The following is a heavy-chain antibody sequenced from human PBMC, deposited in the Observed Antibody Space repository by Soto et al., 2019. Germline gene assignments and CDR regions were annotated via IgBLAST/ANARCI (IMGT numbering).Heavy chain of an antibody. Sequence: HPGGSLRLSCAASGFTFSSYGMHWVRQAPGKGLEWVAVIWYDGSNKYYADSVKGRFTMSRDNSKNTLYLQMNSLRAEDTAVYYCARGLSGSYYPHLRYWGQGTLVTVSS. D-gene: IGHD1-26*01. CDR3: ARGLSGSYYPHLRY. CDR1: GFTFSSYG. V-gene: IGHV3-33*01. CDR2: IWYDGSNK. J-gene: IGHJ4*02.